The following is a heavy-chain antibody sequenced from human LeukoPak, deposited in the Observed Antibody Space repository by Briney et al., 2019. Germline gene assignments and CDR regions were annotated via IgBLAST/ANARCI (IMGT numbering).Heavy chain of an antibody. CDR2: INHSGST. J-gene: IGHJ3*02. D-gene: IGHD3-22*01. CDR1: GGSFSGYY. V-gene: IGHV4-34*01. Sequence: SETLSLTCAVYGGSFSGYYWSWIRQPPGKGLEWIGEINHSGSTNYNPSLKSRVTISVDTSKNQFSLKLSSVTAADTAVYYRARGRGSSGYYYAFDIWGQGTMVTVSS. CDR3: ARGRGSSGYYYAFDI.